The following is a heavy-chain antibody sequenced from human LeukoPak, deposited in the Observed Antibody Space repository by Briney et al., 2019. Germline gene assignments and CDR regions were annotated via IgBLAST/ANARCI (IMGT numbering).Heavy chain of an antibody. D-gene: IGHD5-24*01. V-gene: IGHV3-33*01. Sequence: GGPLRLSCAASGFTFSSYGIHWVRQAPGKGLEWVAVVWSDGTNKYYADSVKGRFTISRDNSKNTLSLQMNSLRAEDTAVYYCARERPIITYFDYWGQGTLVTVSS. J-gene: IGHJ4*02. CDR2: VWSDGTNK. CDR1: GFTFSSYG. CDR3: ARERPIITYFDY.